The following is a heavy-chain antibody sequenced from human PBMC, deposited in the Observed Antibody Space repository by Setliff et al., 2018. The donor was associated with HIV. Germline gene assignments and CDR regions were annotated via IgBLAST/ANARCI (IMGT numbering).Heavy chain of an antibody. CDR3: ARVPFTTGFDS. Sequence: SETLSLTCTVSGGSISSYYWGWIRQPPGKGLEWIVNIYHSGDTHYNPSLKSRVTISVDTPKNQFSLKLSSVTAADTAVYYCARVPFTTGFDSWGQGTLVTVSS. D-gene: IGHD3-3*01. CDR2: IYHSGDT. J-gene: IGHJ4*02. V-gene: IGHV4-59*08. CDR1: GGSISSYY.